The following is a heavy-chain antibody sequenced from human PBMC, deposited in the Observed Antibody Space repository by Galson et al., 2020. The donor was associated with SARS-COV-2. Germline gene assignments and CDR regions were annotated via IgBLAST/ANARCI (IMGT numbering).Heavy chain of an antibody. Sequence: ASVKVSCKASGDTLTGYYMHWVRQAPGQGFEWMGWISPNSGGTHLAQKFRGRVTMTRDTSISSAYMELSSLRSDDTAVYYCARGGSADSLAATGAESWGQGTLVTVSS. CDR2: ISPNSGGT. V-gene: IGHV1-2*02. J-gene: IGHJ4*02. CDR3: ARGGSADSLAATGAES. D-gene: IGHD6-25*01. CDR1: GDTLTGYY.